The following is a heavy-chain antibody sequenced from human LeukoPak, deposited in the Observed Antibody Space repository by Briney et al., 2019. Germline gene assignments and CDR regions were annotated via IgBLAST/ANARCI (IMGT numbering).Heavy chain of an antibody. CDR3: ARVRLADERAWAY. J-gene: IGHJ4*02. Sequence: SVTLSCKASGYTFSDFYIHWVRQAPGQGLEYVGWITPKSGDTYSPQRFQGRVTMTRDASISTAYMELSSLRSDDTAVYFCARVRLADERAWAYWGQGTLVTVSS. CDR2: ITPKSGDT. V-gene: IGHV1-2*02. D-gene: IGHD3-3*02. CDR1: GYTFSDFY.